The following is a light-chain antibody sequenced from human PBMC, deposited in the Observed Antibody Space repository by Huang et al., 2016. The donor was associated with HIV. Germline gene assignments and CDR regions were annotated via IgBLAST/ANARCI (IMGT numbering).Light chain of an antibody. CDR1: QSVATN. CDR2: GAS. J-gene: IGKJ2*01. V-gene: IGKV3-15*01. Sequence: EIIMTQSPATLSLSPGEGASLSCRANQSVATNFAWYLHRPGQSPRILIFGASTRASGLPGRCSGSGSGTQFTLTVSGLQSEDFAVYYCQQYHNWPYTFGQGTKLEI. CDR3: QQYHNWPYT.